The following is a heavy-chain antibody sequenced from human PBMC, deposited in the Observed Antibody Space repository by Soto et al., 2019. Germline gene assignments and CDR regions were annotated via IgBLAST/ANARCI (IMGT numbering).Heavy chain of an antibody. CDR1: GFTFSSYA. V-gene: IGHV3-23*01. J-gene: IGHJ4*02. CDR3: ATGIGRDCYSDY. Sequence: GGSLRLSCAASGFTFSSYAMSWFRQAPGKGLQWVSAISGGTTYYADSVKGRFTISRDNSKNTLFLQMNSLRAEDTGIYYCATGIGRDCYSDYWGQGTPVTVSS. D-gene: IGHD2-21*02. CDR2: ISGGTT.